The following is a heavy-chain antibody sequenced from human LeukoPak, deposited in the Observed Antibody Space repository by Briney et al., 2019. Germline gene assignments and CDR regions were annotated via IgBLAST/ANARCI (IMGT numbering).Heavy chain of an antibody. V-gene: IGHV3-30*18. CDR1: GFTFSSYG. D-gene: IGHD2-2*01. J-gene: IGHJ4*02. CDR2: ISYDGSNK. Sequence: GWSLRLSCADSGFTFSSYGMHWVRQAPGKGLEWVAVISYDGSNKYYADSVKGRFTIYRDNSKNTLYLQMNSLRAEDTAVYYCAKDDVAIVVVPAAAFDYWGQGTLVTVSS. CDR3: AKDDVAIVVVPAAAFDY.